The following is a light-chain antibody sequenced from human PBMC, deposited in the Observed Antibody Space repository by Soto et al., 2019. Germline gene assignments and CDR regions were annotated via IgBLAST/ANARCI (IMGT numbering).Light chain of an antibody. CDR2: TAS. V-gene: IGKV1-39*01. J-gene: IGKJ4*01. CDR3: QQSFSPLTFGGGTPQLT. CDR1: QSISSY. Sequence: DIQMTQSPSSLSASVGDRVTITCRASQSISSYLNWYQQKPGKAPKLLIYTASTLQTGVPSRFSGSGSGTDFTLTISSLQPEDFATYYCQQSFSPLTFGGGTPQLTFGRGTKVDIK.